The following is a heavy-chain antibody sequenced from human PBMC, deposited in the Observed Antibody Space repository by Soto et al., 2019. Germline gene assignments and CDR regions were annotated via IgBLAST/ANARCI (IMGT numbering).Heavy chain of an antibody. J-gene: IGHJ6*02. CDR1: GFTFCSYD. Sequence: GGSLRLSCAASGFTFCSYDMHWVRQATGKGLEWVSAIGTAGDTYYPGSVKGRFTISRENAKNSLYLQMNSLRAEDTAVYYCARDRFYYDSSGTRIYYYYYGMDVWGQGTTVTVSS. D-gene: IGHD3-22*01. V-gene: IGHV3-13*01. CDR2: IGTAGDT. CDR3: ARDRFYYDSSGTRIYYYYYGMDV.